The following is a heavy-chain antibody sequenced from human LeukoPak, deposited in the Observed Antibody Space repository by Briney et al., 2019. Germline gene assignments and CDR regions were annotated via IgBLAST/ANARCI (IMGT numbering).Heavy chain of an antibody. CDR1: GGSFSGYY. J-gene: IGHJ4*02. CDR3: ARAEEMATIYYFDY. Sequence: ASETLSLTCAVYGGSFSGYYWSWIRQPPGKGLEWIGEINHSGSTNYNPSLKSRVTISVDTSKNQFSLKLSSVTAADTAVYYCARAEEMATIYYFDYWGQGTLVTVSS. V-gene: IGHV4-34*01. D-gene: IGHD5-24*01. CDR2: INHSGST.